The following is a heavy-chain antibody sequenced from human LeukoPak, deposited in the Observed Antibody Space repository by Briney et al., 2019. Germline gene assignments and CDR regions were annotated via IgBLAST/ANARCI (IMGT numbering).Heavy chain of an antibody. CDR1: GFTFSTYG. CDR3: ARDAVDTANAV. J-gene: IGHJ6*02. Sequence: GGSLRLSCAASGFTFSTYGMSWVRQAPGKGLVWVSHINSDGSITSYADSVKGRFTISRDNAKNTLYLQMNSLRAEDTAVYYCARDAVDTANAVWGQGTTVTVSS. D-gene: IGHD5-18*01. CDR2: INSDGSIT. V-gene: IGHV3-74*01.